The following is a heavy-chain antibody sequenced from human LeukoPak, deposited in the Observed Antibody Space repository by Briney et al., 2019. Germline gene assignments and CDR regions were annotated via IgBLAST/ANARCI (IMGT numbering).Heavy chain of an antibody. CDR2: IKQDGSEK. Sequence: SGGSLRLSCAASGFSFNNDWMSWVRQAPGKGLEWVANIKQDGSEKYYVDSVKGRFTISRDNAKNSLYLQMNSLRAEDTAVYYCARSVVVVAATDYYYYYMDVWGKGTTVTVSS. CDR3: ARSVVVVAATDYYYYYMDV. J-gene: IGHJ6*03. CDR1: GFSFNNDW. V-gene: IGHV3-7*01. D-gene: IGHD2-15*01.